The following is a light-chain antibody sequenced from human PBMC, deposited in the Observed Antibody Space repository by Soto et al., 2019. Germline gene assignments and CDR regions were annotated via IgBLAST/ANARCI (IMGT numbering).Light chain of an antibody. CDR2: GAS. CDR1: QGISHY. Sequence: DIQMTQSPSSLSASVGDRVTITCRASQGISHYLAWYQQKPGKVPRLLIFGASTLRSGVTSRFSGSGSGTDFTLTISSLQPEDVATYYCQKYNIAPWTFGQGTKVENK. CDR3: QKYNIAPWT. J-gene: IGKJ1*01. V-gene: IGKV1-27*01.